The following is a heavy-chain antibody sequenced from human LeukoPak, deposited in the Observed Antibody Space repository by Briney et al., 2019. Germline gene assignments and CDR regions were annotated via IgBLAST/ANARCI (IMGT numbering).Heavy chain of an antibody. CDR2: IKQDGSEK. V-gene: IGHV3-7*03. CDR1: GFTFSSYW. CDR3: ASGLELDY. Sequence: GSLRLSCAASGFTFSSYWMRWVRQAPGKGLEWVANIKQDGSEKNYVDSVKGRFTISRDNAKNSQYLQMNSLRAEDTAVYYCASGLELDYWGQGTLVTVSS. J-gene: IGHJ4*02.